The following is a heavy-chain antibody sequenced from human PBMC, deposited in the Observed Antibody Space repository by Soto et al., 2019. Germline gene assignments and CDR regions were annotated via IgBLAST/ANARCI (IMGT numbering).Heavy chain of an antibody. J-gene: IGHJ6*02. Sequence: SETLSLTCAVYGGSFSGYYCSWIRQPPGKGLEWIGEINHSGSTNYNPSLKSRVTISVDTSKNQFSLKLSSVTAADTAVYYCARVDYGGNDHGMDVWGQGTTVTVSS. D-gene: IGHD4-17*01. V-gene: IGHV4-34*01. CDR3: ARVDYGGNDHGMDV. CDR2: INHSGST. CDR1: GGSFSGYY.